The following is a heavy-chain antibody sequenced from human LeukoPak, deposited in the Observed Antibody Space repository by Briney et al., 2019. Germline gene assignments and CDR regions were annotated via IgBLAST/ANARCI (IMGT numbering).Heavy chain of an antibody. V-gene: IGHV3-30*18. Sequence: GGSLRLSCAASGFTVSGDYMSWVRQAPGKGLEWVAVISYDGSNKYYADSVKGRFTISRDNSKNTLYLQMNSLRAEDTAVYYCAKNSYYDILTGYNNHQMDWFDPWGQGTLVTVSS. CDR2: ISYDGSNK. D-gene: IGHD3-9*01. CDR3: AKNSYYDILTGYNNHQMDWFDP. J-gene: IGHJ5*02. CDR1: GFTVSGDY.